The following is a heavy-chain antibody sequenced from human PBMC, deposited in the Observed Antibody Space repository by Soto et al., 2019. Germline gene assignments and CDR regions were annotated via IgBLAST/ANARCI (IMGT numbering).Heavy chain of an antibody. D-gene: IGHD3-10*01. V-gene: IGHV3-48*01. CDR1: GFTFSIYS. CDR2: IRPSSGNI. Sequence: EVQVVESGGGLIQPGGSLRLSCAASGFTFSIYSMNWVRQAPGKGLEWLSYIRPSSGNISYADSVKGRFTISTDNARDSLYLQMNSLRVEDTAVYYCVRDYLYAFDIWGQGTMVTVSS. CDR3: VRDYLYAFDI. J-gene: IGHJ3*02.